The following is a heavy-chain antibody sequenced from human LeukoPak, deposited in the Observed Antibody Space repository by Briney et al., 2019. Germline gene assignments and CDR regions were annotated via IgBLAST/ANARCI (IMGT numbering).Heavy chain of an antibody. Sequence: GGSLRLSCAASGFTFNSYCMNWVRQAPGKGLEWVSSITYSSSYVYYADSVKGRFTISRDNAKNSLYLHMNSLRAEDTAVYYCAKSDYGDYERDRARHIWGQGTMATVSS. CDR2: ITYSSSYV. CDR1: GFTFNSYC. V-gene: IGHV3-21*01. J-gene: IGHJ3*02. D-gene: IGHD4-17*01. CDR3: AKSDYGDYERDRARHI.